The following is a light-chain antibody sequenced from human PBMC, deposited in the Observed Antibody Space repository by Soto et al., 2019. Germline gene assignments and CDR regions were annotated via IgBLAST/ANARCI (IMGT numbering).Light chain of an antibody. Sequence: EIVLTQSPDTLSLSPGERATLSCRASQSVSSYLAWYQQKPGQAPRLLIYGASTRATGIPDRFSGSGSGTDFTLTISRLESEDFAVYYCQQYGSSPRTFGQGTKVDIK. CDR3: QQYGSSPRT. V-gene: IGKV3-20*01. J-gene: IGKJ1*01. CDR1: QSVSSY. CDR2: GAS.